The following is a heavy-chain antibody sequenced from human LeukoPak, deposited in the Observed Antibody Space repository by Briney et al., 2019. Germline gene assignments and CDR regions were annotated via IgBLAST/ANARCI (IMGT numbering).Heavy chain of an antibody. J-gene: IGHJ5*02. CDR3: ARGASLWLGELLHNWFDP. CDR1: GFTFSSYA. Sequence: PGGSLRLTCAASGFTFSSYAMHWVRQAPGKGLEWVAVISYDGSNKYYADSVKGRFTISRDNSKNTLYLQMNSLRAEDTAVYYCARGASLWLGELLHNWFDPWGQGTLVTVSS. D-gene: IGHD3-10*01. CDR2: ISYDGSNK. V-gene: IGHV3-30*01.